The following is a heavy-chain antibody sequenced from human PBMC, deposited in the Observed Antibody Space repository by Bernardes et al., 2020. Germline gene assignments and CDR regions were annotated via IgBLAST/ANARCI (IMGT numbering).Heavy chain of an antibody. CDR3: TRGHYGV. J-gene: IGHJ3*01. V-gene: IGHV3-7*03. CDR2: IQPNGRDK. Sequence: GESLRLSCRDSESTFSRDWMNWARQAPGKGLEWVANIQPNGRDKEYVDSVKGRFTISRDNARSSLYLQMNSLRVEDTAMYYCTRGHYGVWGQGTMVIVSS. D-gene: IGHD4-17*01. CDR1: ESTFSRDW.